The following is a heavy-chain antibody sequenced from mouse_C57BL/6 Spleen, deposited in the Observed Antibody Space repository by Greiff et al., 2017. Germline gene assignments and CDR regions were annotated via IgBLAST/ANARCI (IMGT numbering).Heavy chain of an antibody. CDR1: GFTFTDYY. CDR2: IRNKANGYTT. V-gene: IGHV7-3*01. Sequence: DVKLVESGRGLVQPGGSLSLSCAASGFTFTDYYMSWVRQPPGKALEWLGFIRNKANGYTTEYSASVKGRFTISRDNSQSILYLQMNALRAEDSATYYCARYYYGSSYFDYWGQGTTLTVSS. J-gene: IGHJ2*01. CDR3: ARYYYGSSYFDY. D-gene: IGHD1-1*01.